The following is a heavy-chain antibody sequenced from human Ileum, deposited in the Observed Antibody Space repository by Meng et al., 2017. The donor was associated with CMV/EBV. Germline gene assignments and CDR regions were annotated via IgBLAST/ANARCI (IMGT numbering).Heavy chain of an antibody. V-gene: IGHV4-30-4*01. CDR3: ASGSPQLGYV. Sequence: GQLQESGPGLWKPSHTLSLTCTVSGGSISSGDYYWSWIRQPPGKGLEWIGYIYYSGSTYYNPSLKSRVTISADTSKNQFSLKLNSVTAADTAVYYCASGSPQLGYVWGQGTLVTVSS. CDR2: IYYSGST. J-gene: IGHJ4*02. D-gene: IGHD1-1*01. CDR1: GGSISSGDYY.